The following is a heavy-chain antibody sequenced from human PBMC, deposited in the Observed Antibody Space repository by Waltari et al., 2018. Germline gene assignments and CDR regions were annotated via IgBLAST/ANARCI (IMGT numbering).Heavy chain of an antibody. J-gene: IGHJ3*02. CDR3: AKYGDAGDAFDI. CDR1: GFTFSSYA. V-gene: IGHV3-23*01. CDR2: MSGSGVST. D-gene: IGHD4-17*01. Sequence: EVQLLESGGGLVQPGGSLRLSCAASGFTFSSYAMIGVRQAPGKGLWWASAMSGSGVSTYYADSVKGRFTISRDNSKKTLCLQMNSLRAEDTAVFFCAKYGDAGDAFDIWGQGTMVTVSS.